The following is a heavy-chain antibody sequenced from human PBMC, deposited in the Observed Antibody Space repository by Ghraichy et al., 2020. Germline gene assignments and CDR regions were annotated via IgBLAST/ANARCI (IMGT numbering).Heavy chain of an antibody. CDR1: GGSFSGYY. J-gene: IGHJ5*02. CDR2: INHSGST. CDR3: ARGSGWYGYNWFDP. Sequence: SETLSLTCAVYGGSFSGYYWSWIRQPPGKGLEWIGEINHSGSTNYNPSLKSRVTISVDTSKNQFSLKLSSVTAADTAVYYCARGSGWYGYNWFDPWGQGTLVTVSS. D-gene: IGHD6-19*01. V-gene: IGHV4-34*01.